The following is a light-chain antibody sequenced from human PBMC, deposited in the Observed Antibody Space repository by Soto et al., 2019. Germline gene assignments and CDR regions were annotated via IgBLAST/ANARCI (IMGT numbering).Light chain of an antibody. J-gene: IGKJ5*01. V-gene: IGKV3D-20*02. CDR2: GAS. CDR1: QSVSNNY. CDR3: QHRYNWLIA. Sequence: IMLTQSPGTLSLSPGERATLSCRASQSVSNNYLAWYQQKPGQAPRLLIYGASNRATGIPDRFSGSGSGTDFTLTISRLEPEDFAVYYCQHRYNWLIAFGQGTRLENK.